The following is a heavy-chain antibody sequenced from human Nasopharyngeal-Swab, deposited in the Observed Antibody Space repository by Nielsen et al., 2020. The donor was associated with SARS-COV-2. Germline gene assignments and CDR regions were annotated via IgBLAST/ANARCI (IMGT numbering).Heavy chain of an antibody. CDR1: GYTFTSYG. V-gene: IGHV1-18*01. CDR3: ASPTYCSSTSCSDGMDV. Sequence: ASVQVSCKASGYTFTSYGISWVRQAPGQGLEWMGWISAYNGNTNYAQKLQGRVTMTTDTSTSTAYMELRSLRSDDTAVYYCASPTYCSSTSCSDGMDVWGQGTTVTVSS. J-gene: IGHJ6*02. D-gene: IGHD2-2*01. CDR2: ISAYNGNT.